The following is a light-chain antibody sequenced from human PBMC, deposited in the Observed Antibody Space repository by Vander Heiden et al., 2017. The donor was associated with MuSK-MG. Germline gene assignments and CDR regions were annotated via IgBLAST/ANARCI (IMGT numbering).Light chain of an antibody. CDR1: QNIATY. V-gene: IGKV1-39*01. J-gene: IGKJ3*01. Sequence: DIQMTQSPSSLSASVGDRVTITCRASQNIATYLNWYQQKPGKAPKLLIYTASSLESGVPSRFSGSGSGTDFTLTISSRQTEDFATYFCQQSYSNVPLTFGHGTKVDMK. CDR2: TAS. CDR3: QQSYSNVPLT.